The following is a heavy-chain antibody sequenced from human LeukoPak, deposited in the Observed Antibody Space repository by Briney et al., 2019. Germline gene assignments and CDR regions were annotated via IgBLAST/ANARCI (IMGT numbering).Heavy chain of an antibody. Sequence: PSETLSLTCTVSGGSISSGDYYWSWIRQPPGKGLEWIGYIYYSGSTYYNPSLKSRVTISVDTSKNQFSLKLSSVTAADTAVYYCARSNDYGDSGEDAFDIWGQGTMVTVSS. CDR3: ARSNDYGDSGEDAFDI. V-gene: IGHV4-30-4*02. CDR1: GGSISSGDYY. D-gene: IGHD4-17*01. CDR2: IYYSGST. J-gene: IGHJ3*02.